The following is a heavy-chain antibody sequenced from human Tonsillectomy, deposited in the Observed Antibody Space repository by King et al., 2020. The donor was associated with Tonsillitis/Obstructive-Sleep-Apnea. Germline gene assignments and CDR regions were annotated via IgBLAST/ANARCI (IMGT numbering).Heavy chain of an antibody. CDR1: GFTVSSNY. CDR2: IYSGGST. Sequence: VQLVESGGGLIQPGGSLRLSCAASGFTVSSNYMSWVRQAPGKGLEWVSVIYSGGSTYYADSVKGRFPISRDKSKNTLYLQMNSLRAEDTAVYYCARVPIAARPSYYSYMDVWGKGTTVTVSS. V-gene: IGHV3-53*01. CDR3: ARVPIAARPSYYSYMDV. J-gene: IGHJ6*03. D-gene: IGHD6-6*01.